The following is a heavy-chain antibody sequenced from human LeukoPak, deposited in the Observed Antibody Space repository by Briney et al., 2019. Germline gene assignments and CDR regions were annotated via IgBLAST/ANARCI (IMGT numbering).Heavy chain of an antibody. CDR2: MNPNSGNT. J-gene: IGHJ3*02. V-gene: IGHV1-8*03. Sequence: ASVKVSCKASGYTFTSYDINWVRQATGQWLEWMGWMNPNSGNTGYAQKFQGRVTITRNTSISTAYMELSSLRSEDTAVYYCARGCHPSECEDAFDIWGQGTMVTVSS. CDR3: ARGCHPSECEDAFDI. D-gene: IGHD3-3*01. CDR1: GYTFTSYD.